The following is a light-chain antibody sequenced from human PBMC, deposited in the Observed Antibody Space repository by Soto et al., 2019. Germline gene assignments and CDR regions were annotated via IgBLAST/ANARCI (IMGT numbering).Light chain of an antibody. J-gene: IGKJ2*01. CDR3: QQYNSYIMYT. CDR2: DAS. V-gene: IGKV1-5*01. Sequence: DIQMTQSPSTLSASVGDRVTITCRASQSISSWLAWYQQKPGKAPKLLIYDASSLESGVPSRFSGSGSGTEFTLPISSLQPDDFATYFCQQYNSYIMYTFGQGTKLEIK. CDR1: QSISSW.